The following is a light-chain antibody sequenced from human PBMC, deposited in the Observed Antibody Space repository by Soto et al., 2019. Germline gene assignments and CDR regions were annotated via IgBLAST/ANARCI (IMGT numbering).Light chain of an antibody. CDR1: QSVSIRF. CDR3: QQYFSSPFT. Sequence: IVLTQAPGTLSLSPGDRATLSCRTSQSVSIRFLAWYQQKPGQAPRLLFFGASSRATGIPDKFSGSGSGTDFTLTISRLEPEDFTVYYCQQYFSSPFTFGGGTKVDIK. CDR2: GAS. V-gene: IGKV3-20*01. J-gene: IGKJ4*01.